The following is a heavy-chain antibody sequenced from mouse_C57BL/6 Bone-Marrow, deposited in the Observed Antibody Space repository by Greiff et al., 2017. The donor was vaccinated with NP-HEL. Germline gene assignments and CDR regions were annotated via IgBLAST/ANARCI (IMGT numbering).Heavy chain of an antibody. CDR1: GYSITSGYD. D-gene: IGHD2-2*01. J-gene: IGHJ1*03. CDR2: ISYSGST. Sequence: EVQLQQSGPGMVKPSQSLSLTCTVTGYSITSGYDWHWIRHFPGNKLEWMGYISYSGSTNYNPSLKSRISITHDTSKNHFFLKLNSVTTEDTATYYCARLEYGFWYFDVWGTGTTVTVSS. CDR3: ARLEYGFWYFDV. V-gene: IGHV3-1*01.